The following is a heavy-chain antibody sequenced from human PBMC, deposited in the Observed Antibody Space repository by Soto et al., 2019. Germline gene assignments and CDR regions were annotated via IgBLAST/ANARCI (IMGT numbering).Heavy chain of an antibody. V-gene: IGHV3-21*01. Sequence: GSLRLSCAASGFTFSTYTMNWVRQAPGKGLEWVSTISSASSYTYYADSVKGRFTISRDNAKNSLYLQMNSLRAEDMAVYYCARGYCSSTSCWDYWGQGTLVTVSS. D-gene: IGHD2-2*01. CDR1: GFTFSTYT. CDR3: ARGYCSSTSCWDY. J-gene: IGHJ4*02. CDR2: ISSASSYT.